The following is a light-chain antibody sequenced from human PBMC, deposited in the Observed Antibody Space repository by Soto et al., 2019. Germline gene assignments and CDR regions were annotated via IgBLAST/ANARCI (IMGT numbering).Light chain of an antibody. CDR2: GAS. CDR1: QSVRTT. CDR3: QQYNNWPQT. J-gene: IGKJ1*01. V-gene: IGKV3-15*01. Sequence: EIVMRQSPATLSVSPGQRATLSCRASQSVRTTVAWYHQRPGQAPRLLIYGASTRATGIPAKFSGSGSGTEFTLTISSLQSEDFAEYHCQQYNNWPQTFGQGTKVDIK.